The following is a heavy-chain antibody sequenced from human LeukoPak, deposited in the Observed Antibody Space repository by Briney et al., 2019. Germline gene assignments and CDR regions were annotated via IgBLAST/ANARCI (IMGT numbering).Heavy chain of an antibody. CDR3: ARARYETRIWPKSRYGYYHYMDV. Sequence: GASVKVSCKASGYTFTSYVIHWVRQAPGQRLEWMGWINAGNGNTKYSQEFQDRVTITRDTSASTVYTELSSLRSGDMAVYYCARARYETRIWPKSRYGYYHYMDVWGKGTTVTVSS. D-gene: IGHD1-1*01. CDR2: INAGNGNT. J-gene: IGHJ6*03. V-gene: IGHV1-3*03. CDR1: GYTFTSYV.